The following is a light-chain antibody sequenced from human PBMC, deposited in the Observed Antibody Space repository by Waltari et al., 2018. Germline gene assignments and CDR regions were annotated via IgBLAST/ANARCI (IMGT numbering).Light chain of an antibody. CDR1: SSDVGDYNY. CDR3: SSYTSSSTVV. J-gene: IGLJ2*01. CDR2: DVY. Sequence: QSALTQPASVSGSPGQSITISCTGTSSDVGDYNYVSWYQQHPGKATKLMIYDVYNRPSGVSKRCSGSKSGNTASLTISGLQAEDEGDYYCSSYTSSSTVVFGGGTKLTVL. V-gene: IGLV2-14*03.